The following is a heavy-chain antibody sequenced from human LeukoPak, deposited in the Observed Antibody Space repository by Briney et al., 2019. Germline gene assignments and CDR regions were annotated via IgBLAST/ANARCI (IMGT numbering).Heavy chain of an antibody. CDR3: ARDLHYYDSSGTYFSSYYYYGMDV. V-gene: IGHV1-2*06. Sequence: ASVKVSCKASGYTFTGYYMHWVRQAPGQGLEWMGRINPNSGGTNYAQKFQGRVTMTRDTSISTAYMELSRLRSDDTAVYYCARDLHYYDSSGTYFSSYYYYGMDVWGQGTTVTVSS. D-gene: IGHD3-22*01. CDR1: GYTFTGYY. J-gene: IGHJ6*02. CDR2: INPNSGGT.